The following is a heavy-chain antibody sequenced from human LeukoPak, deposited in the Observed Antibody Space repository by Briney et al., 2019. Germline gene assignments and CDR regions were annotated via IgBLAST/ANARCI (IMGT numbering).Heavy chain of an antibody. Sequence: GGSLRLSCAASGFTLSDYYMSWIRQAPGKGLEWVSYITNIGRTRYYADSVKGRFTISRDNAKNSLFLQMNSLRAEDTAVYYCARDRVVGATDFDYWGQGTLVTASS. CDR2: ITNIGRTR. CDR3: ARDRVVGATDFDY. J-gene: IGHJ4*02. CDR1: GFTLSDYY. D-gene: IGHD1-26*01. V-gene: IGHV3-11*01.